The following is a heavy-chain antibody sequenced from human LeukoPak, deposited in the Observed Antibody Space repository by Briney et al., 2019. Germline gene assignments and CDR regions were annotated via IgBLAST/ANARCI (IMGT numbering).Heavy chain of an antibody. J-gene: IGHJ4*02. CDR2: ISSSSSYV. V-gene: IGHV3-21*01. Sequence: GGSLRLSCAASGFTFSSYSMNWVRQAPGKGLEWVSSISSSSSYVYYADSVKGRFTISRDNAKNSLYLQMNSLRAEDTAVYYCARELGYCSSTSCYGGYFDYWGQGTLVTVSS. D-gene: IGHD2-2*01. CDR1: GFTFSSYS. CDR3: ARELGYCSSTSCYGGYFDY.